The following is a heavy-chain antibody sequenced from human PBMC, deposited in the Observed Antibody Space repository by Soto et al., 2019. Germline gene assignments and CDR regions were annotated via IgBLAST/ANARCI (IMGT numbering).Heavy chain of an antibody. CDR1: GFTFSSYG. J-gene: IGHJ6*02. CDR2: IWYDGSNK. CDR3: ARGELRIAAHPYYYYYGMDV. D-gene: IGHD6-6*01. Sequence: GGSLRLSCAASGFTFSSYGMHWVRQAPGKGLEWVAVIWYDGSNKYYADSVKGRFTISRDNSKNTLYLQMNSLRAEDTAVYYCARGELRIAAHPYYYYYGMDVWGQGTTVTVSS. V-gene: IGHV3-33*01.